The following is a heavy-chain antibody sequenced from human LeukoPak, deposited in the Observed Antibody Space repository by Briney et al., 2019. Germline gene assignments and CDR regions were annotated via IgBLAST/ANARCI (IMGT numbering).Heavy chain of an antibody. J-gene: IGHJ5*02. CDR1: GFTFSSNA. CDR3: AKDPYSSSPNNWFDP. D-gene: IGHD6-6*01. Sequence: GGSLRLSCAASGFTFSSNAMSWFRQAPGKGLEWVSAISGSGGSTYYADSVKGRFTISRDNSKNTLYLQMNSLRAEDTAVYYCAKDPYSSSPNNWFDPWGQGTLVTVSS. CDR2: ISGSGGST. V-gene: IGHV3-23*01.